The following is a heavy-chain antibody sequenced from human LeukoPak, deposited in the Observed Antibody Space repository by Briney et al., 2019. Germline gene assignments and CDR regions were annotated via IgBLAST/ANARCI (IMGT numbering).Heavy chain of an antibody. CDR1: RFTFSTYS. CDR2: ISYDGSNK. Sequence: PGGSLRLSCAASRFTFSTYSMNWVRQAPGKGLEWVAVISYDGSNKYYADSVKGRFTISRDNSKNTLYLQMNSLRAEDTAVYYCARELASSSWYGAFDIWGQGTMVAVSS. D-gene: IGHD6-13*01. CDR3: ARELASSSWYGAFDI. J-gene: IGHJ3*02. V-gene: IGHV3-30*03.